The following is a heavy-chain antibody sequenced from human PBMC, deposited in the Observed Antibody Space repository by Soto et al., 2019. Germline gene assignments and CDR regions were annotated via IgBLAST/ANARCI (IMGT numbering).Heavy chain of an antibody. V-gene: IGHV1-8*01. CDR1: GYTFTSYD. CDR3: VTELASYPYPPGGMDV. D-gene: IGHD1-7*01. J-gene: IGHJ6*02. Sequence: QVQLVQSGAEVKKPGASVKVSCKASGYTFTSYDINWVRQATGQWLEWMGWMNPNSGNTGYAQKFQGIVTMTRNTSISTAYMELSSLRSEDTAVYYCVTELASYPYPPGGMDVWGQGTTVTVSS. CDR2: MNPNSGNT.